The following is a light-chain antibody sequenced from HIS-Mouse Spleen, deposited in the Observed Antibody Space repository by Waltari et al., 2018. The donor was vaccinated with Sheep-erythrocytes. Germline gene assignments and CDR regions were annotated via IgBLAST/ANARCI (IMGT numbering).Light chain of an antibody. Sequence: DIQLTQSPSFLSVSVGDRVTINCRASQGISSYLAWYQQKPGKAPKLLIYAASTLQSGVPSRFSGSGSGTEFTLTISSLQPEDFATYYCQQLNSYPHTFGQGTKLDIK. CDR1: QGISSY. CDR2: AAS. CDR3: QQLNSYPHT. J-gene: IGKJ2*01. V-gene: IGKV1-9*01.